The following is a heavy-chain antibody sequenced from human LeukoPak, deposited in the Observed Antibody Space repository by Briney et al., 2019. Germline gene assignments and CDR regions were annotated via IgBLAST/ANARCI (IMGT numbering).Heavy chain of an antibody. J-gene: IGHJ5*02. CDR1: GYTFPNYG. CDR3: ARRSTTPNVNWFDP. V-gene: IGHV1-18*01. CDR2: ISANYDHT. Sequence: SVKVSCKASGYTFPNYGITWVRQAPGQGLEWMGWISANYDHTRYAQKFQGRATMTTDTSTNTAYMELRSLRSDDTAFYYCARRSTTPNVNWFDPWGQGTLVTVSS. D-gene: IGHD4-17*01.